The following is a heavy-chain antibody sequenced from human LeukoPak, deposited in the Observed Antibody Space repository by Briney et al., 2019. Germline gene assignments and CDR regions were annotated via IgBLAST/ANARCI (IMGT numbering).Heavy chain of an antibody. J-gene: IGHJ6*02. CDR2: ISAYNGNT. Sequence: ASVKVSCKASGYTFTSYYMHWVRQAPGQGLEWMGWISAYNGNTNYAQKLQGRVTMTTDTSTSTAYMELRSLRSDDTAVYYCARDPGGVQLLHSNDYGMDVWGQGTTVTVSS. D-gene: IGHD2-2*01. CDR1: GYTFTSYY. V-gene: IGHV1-18*04. CDR3: ARDPGGVQLLHSNDYGMDV.